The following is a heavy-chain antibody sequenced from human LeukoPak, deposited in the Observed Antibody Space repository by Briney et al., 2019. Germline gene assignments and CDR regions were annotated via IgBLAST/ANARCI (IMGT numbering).Heavy chain of an antibody. CDR1: GFAFGSEA. CDR3: ARTSSSGYYDY. J-gene: IGHJ4*02. CDR2: ISPGGGTT. V-gene: IGHV3-23*01. Sequence: GGSLRLSCAVSGFAFGSEAMSWVRQSPARGLEWVASISPGGGTTYYADYVKGRFTISRDNAMNSLYLQMNSLRAEDTAAYYCARTSSSGYYDYWGQGTLVTVSS. D-gene: IGHD3-22*01.